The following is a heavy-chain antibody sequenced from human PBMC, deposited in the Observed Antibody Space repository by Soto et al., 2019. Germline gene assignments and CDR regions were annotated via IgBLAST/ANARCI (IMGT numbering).Heavy chain of an antibody. CDR1: GYTFTGYY. D-gene: IGHD6-13*01. J-gene: IGHJ6*02. Sequence: ASVKVSCKASGYTFTGYYMHWVRQAPGQGLEWMGWINPNSGGTNYAQKFQGWVTTTRDTSISTAYMELSRLRSDDTAVYYCARDPLGIAAADTTGMDVWGQGTTVTVSS. CDR2: INPNSGGT. CDR3: ARDPLGIAAADTTGMDV. V-gene: IGHV1-2*04.